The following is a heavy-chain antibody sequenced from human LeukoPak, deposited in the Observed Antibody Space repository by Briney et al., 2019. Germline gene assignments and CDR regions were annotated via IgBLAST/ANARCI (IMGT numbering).Heavy chain of an antibody. D-gene: IGHD6-19*01. CDR2: ISGSGGST. Sequence: GGSLRLSCAASGFTFSSYAMSWVRQAPGKGLEWVSAISGSGGSTYYADSVKGRFTISRDNSKNTLYLQMNSLRAEDTAIYFCARSSSGWKLDYWGQGTLVTVSS. J-gene: IGHJ4*02. V-gene: IGHV3-23*01. CDR3: ARSSSGWKLDY. CDR1: GFTFSSYA.